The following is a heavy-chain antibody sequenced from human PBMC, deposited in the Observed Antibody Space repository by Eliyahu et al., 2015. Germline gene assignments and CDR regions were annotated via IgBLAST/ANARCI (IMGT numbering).Heavy chain of an antibody. Sequence: EVQLLESGGLLVQPGDSLXLSCAASGFXFSRYAMIWVRQAXGMGLGWVSAXGGSGSNTXXADSVKGRFTISXDNSKSTLFLQMNSLRAEDTAVYFCAKTWSQWVGKYSVFEDSWGQGTVVTVSS. V-gene: IGHV3-23*01. D-gene: IGHD1-26*01. CDR2: XGGSGSNT. CDR1: GFXFSRYA. J-gene: IGHJ4*02. CDR3: AKTWSQWVGKYSVFEDS.